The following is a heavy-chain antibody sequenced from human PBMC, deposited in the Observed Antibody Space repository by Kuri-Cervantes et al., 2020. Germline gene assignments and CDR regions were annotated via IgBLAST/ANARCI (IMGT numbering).Heavy chain of an antibody. J-gene: IGHJ6*02. CDR3: AKYRALYYYYGMDV. CDR1: GFTFSSYA. Sequence: GGSLRLSCAASGFTFSSYAMSWVRQAPGKGLEWVPSISSSSSYIYYADSVKGRFTISRDNSKNTLYLQMNSLRAEDTAVYYCAKYRALYYYYGMDVWGQGTTVTVSS. V-gene: IGHV3-21*01. CDR2: ISSSSSYI. D-gene: IGHD5-12*01.